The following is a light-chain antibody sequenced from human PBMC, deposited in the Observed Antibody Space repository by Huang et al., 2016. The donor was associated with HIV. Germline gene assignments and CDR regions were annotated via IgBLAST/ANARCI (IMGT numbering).Light chain of an antibody. CDR1: QTITTY. V-gene: IGKV1-39*01. CDR3: QQTYTFPA. CDR2: GAS. Sequence: DIQLTQSPSSLSASVGDRVTITCRASQTITTYLNWYQQKPGKAPHLLIYGASNLQSGVPSRFSGSGSGTDFTLIISCLQPEDFATYYCQQTYTFPAFGRGTRWKSN. J-gene: IGKJ1*01.